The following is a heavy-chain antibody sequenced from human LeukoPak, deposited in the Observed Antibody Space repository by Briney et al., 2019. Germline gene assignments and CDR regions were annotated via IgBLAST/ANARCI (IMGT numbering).Heavy chain of an antibody. V-gene: IGHV3-30*02. J-gene: IGHJ3*02. CDR1: GFTFSSYA. CDR3: AKEYGSGSYYYAFDI. Sequence: GGSLRLSCEASGFTFSSYAMHWVRQAPGKGLEWVAFIRFDGTNKYYSDSVKGRFTISRDNSKNTLYLQMNSLRAEDTAVYYCAKEYGSGSYYYAFDIWGQGTMVTVSS. CDR2: IRFDGTNK. D-gene: IGHD3-10*01.